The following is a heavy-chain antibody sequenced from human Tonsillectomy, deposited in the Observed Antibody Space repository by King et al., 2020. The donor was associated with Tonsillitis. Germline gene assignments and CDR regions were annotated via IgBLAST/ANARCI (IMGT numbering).Heavy chain of an antibody. D-gene: IGHD2-8*02. CDR1: GFSLSTSGMC. CDR3: ARMRVPGRTRWDYHYMDV. Sequence: VTLKESGPALVRPTQTLTLTCSFSGFSLSTSGMCVSWIRQPPGKALEWLALIDWVVDKYYNTSLRTRFTISKDTSKNQVVLTMTNMDPVDTGTFSCARMRVPGRTRWDYHYMDVWGKGTTVTVSS. CDR2: IDWVVDK. J-gene: IGHJ6*03. V-gene: IGHV2-70*01.